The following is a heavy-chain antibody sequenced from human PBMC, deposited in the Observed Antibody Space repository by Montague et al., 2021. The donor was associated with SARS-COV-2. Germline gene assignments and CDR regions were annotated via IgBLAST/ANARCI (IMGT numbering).Heavy chain of an antibody. CDR1: GASMSGSY. CDR3: VREGRSSAYAMDY. Sequence: SETLSLTCTVSGASMSGSYWGWVRPPPGKGPEWTGNIYSSGSTHYNPSLKSRVTISVDTSKSQFSLRLTSVTAADTAVYYCVREGRSSAYAMDYWGQGTLVTVSS. CDR2: IYSSGST. J-gene: IGHJ4*02. D-gene: IGHD3-22*01. V-gene: IGHV4-59*01.